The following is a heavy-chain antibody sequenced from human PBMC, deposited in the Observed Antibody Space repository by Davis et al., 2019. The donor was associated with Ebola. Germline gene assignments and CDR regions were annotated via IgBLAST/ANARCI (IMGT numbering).Heavy chain of an antibody. D-gene: IGHD2-2*01. V-gene: IGHV3-23*01. CDR1: GFTFSSYA. Sequence: GESLKISCAASGFTFSSYAMSWVRQAPGKGLEWVSAIGGGGATTYYADSVEGRFIISRDNSKNTIYLQMKSLRAEDTAVYFCAKGGRDCSSTTCGTNDYYMDVWGKGTTVTVSS. J-gene: IGHJ6*03. CDR2: IGGGGATT. CDR3: AKGGRDCSSTTCGTNDYYMDV.